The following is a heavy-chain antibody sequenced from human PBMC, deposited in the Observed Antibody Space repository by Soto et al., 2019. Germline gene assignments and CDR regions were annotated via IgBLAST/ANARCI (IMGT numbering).Heavy chain of an antibody. V-gene: IGHV4-4*02. CDR2: IFHSGST. CDR1: GGSISASTW. CDR3: ASRDSGWPE. D-gene: IGHD5-12*01. J-gene: IGHJ4*02. Sequence: QVQVQESGPRLVQPSGTLSLTCAVSGGSISASTWWTWVRQPPGKGLEWIGEIFHSGSTNYNPSLRGRVTISVDKSKNQFSLQLTSVTDADTAVYYCASRDSGWPEWGQGILVTVSS.